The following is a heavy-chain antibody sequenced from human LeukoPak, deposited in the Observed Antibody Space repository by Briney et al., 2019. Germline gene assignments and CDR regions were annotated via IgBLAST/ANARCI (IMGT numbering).Heavy chain of an antibody. D-gene: IGHD3-10*01. J-gene: IGHJ4*02. Sequence: GSLRLSCTVSGGSISSSSYYWGWIRQPPGKGLEWIGSIYYSGSTYYNPSLKSRVTISVDTSKNQFSLKLSSVTAADTAVYYCARWGDSEAYGSGSYDKYYFDYWGQGTLVTVSS. CDR2: IYYSGST. CDR1: GGSISSSSYY. CDR3: ARWGDSEAYGSGSYDKYYFDY. V-gene: IGHV4-39*01.